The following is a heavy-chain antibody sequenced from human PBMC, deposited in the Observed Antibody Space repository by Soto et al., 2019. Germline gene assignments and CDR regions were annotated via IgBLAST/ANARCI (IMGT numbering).Heavy chain of an antibody. CDR3: ARDNRPAAMRTTVIDY. Sequence: EVQLVESGGGLVQPGGSLRLSCAASGFTFSSYWMSWVRQAPGKGLEWAANIKQDGSEKYYVDSVKGRFTISRDNAKNSLYLQMNSLRAEDTAVYYWARDNRPAAMRTTVIDYWGQGTLVTVSS. V-gene: IGHV3-7*01. D-gene: IGHD2-2*01. CDR1: GFTFSSYW. CDR2: IKQDGSEK. J-gene: IGHJ4*02.